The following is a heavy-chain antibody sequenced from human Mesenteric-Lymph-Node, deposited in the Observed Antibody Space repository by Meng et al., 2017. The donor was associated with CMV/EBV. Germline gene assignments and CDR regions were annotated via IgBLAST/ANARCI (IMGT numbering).Heavy chain of an antibody. CDR1: SGSFINYY. CDR2: INHSGTT. Sequence: SETLSLTCAVYSGSFINYYWTWIRQPPGKGLEWIGEINHSGTTKYNPSLKSRLTISVDTSKNQFSLKLTSVTAADTAIYYCARRGDSHGGWGQGLLVTVSS. D-gene: IGHD2-21*02. CDR3: ARRGDSHGG. V-gene: IGHV4-34*01. J-gene: IGHJ4*02.